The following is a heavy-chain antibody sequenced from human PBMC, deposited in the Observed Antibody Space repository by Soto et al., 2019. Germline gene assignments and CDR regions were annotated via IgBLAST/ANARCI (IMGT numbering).Heavy chain of an antibody. J-gene: IGHJ6*02. CDR2: ISAYNGNT. Sequence: QVQLVQSGAEVKKPGASVKVSCKASGYTFTSYGISWVRQAPGQGLEWMGWISAYNGNTNYAQKLQGRVTMTTDTFTNXAYMELRSLRSDDTAVYYCAREGYTVSKPRPGMDVWGQGTTVTVSS. D-gene: IGHD2-15*01. V-gene: IGHV1-18*01. CDR1: GYTFTSYG. CDR3: AREGYTVSKPRPGMDV.